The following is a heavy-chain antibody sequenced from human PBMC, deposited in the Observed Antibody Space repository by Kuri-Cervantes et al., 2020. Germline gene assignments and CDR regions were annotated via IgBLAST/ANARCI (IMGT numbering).Heavy chain of an antibody. CDR2: ISGSGGSS. V-gene: IGHV3-23*01. J-gene: IGHJ4*02. Sequence: GESLKISCATSGFTFSTYAMSWVCQAPGKGLEWVSAISGSGGSSYYADSVKGRFTISRDNSKNTVYLRMDSLRDEDTAVYYCAIRREWELLGIDYWGQGTLVTVSS. CDR1: GFTFSTYA. CDR3: AIRREWELLGIDY. D-gene: IGHD1-26*01.